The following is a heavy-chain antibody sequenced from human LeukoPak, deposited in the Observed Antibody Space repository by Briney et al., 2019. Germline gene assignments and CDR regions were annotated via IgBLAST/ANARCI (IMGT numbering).Heavy chain of an antibody. D-gene: IGHD1-1*01. J-gene: IGHJ3*02. V-gene: IGHV3-23*01. CDR3: ASGMTTSDAFDI. CDR1: GFTFSSYG. Sequence: GGSLRLSCAASGFTFSSYGMSWVRQAPGKGLEWVSAIGGRDGSTYYADSVKGRFTISRDNSKNTLYLQMNSLRAEDTAVYYCASGMTTSDAFDIWGQGTMVTVSS. CDR2: IGGRDGST.